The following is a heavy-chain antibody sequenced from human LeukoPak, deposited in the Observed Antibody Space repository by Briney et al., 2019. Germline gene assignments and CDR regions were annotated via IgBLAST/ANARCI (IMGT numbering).Heavy chain of an antibody. CDR1: GGSISSYY. Sequence: SEALSLTCTVSGGSISSYYWSWIRQPPGKGLEWIGYIYYSGSTNYNPSLKSRVTISVDTSKNQFSLKLSSVTAADTAVYYCARDRCSSTSCFFDYWGQGTLVTVSS. CDR2: IYYSGST. CDR3: ARDRCSSTSCFFDY. V-gene: IGHV4-59*01. J-gene: IGHJ4*02. D-gene: IGHD2-2*01.